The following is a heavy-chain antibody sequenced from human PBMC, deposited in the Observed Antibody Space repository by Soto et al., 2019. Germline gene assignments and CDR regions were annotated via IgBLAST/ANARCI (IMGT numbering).Heavy chain of an antibody. Sequence: PSETLSLTCTVSGGSISSSSYYWGWIRQPPGKGLEWIGTIYYSGSTYYNPSLKCRVTISVDTSKNQFSLKLSSVTAAYTAVYYCARHASGWYSRFDYWGQGTLVTVS. CDR2: IYYSGST. V-gene: IGHV4-39*01. CDR1: GGSISSSSYY. D-gene: IGHD6-19*01. J-gene: IGHJ4*02. CDR3: ARHASGWYSRFDY.